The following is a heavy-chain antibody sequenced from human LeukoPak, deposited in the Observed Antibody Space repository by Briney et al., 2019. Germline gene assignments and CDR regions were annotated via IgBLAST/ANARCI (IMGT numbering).Heavy chain of an antibody. V-gene: IGHV4-39*07. D-gene: IGHD1-26*01. Sequence: QSSETLSLACTVSGGSISSSSYYWGWIRQPPGKGLEWIGSIYYSGSTYYNPSLKSRVTISVDTSKNQFSLKLSSVTAADTAVYYCARGLSAERVGATKGPFDYWGQGTLVTVSS. CDR2: IYYSGST. J-gene: IGHJ4*02. CDR1: GGSISSSSYY. CDR3: ARGLSAERVGATKGPFDY.